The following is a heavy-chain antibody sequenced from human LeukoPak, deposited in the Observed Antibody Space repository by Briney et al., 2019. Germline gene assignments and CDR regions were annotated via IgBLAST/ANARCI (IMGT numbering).Heavy chain of an antibody. D-gene: IGHD4-11*01. CDR1: GFTFSRYW. CDR2: IDEHGSTT. V-gene: IGHV3-74*01. Sequence: GGSLRLSCAASGFTFSRYWMHWVRQAPGEGLVWVSRIDEHGSTTDYADSVKGRFTISRDNARNTVYLQMNSLRAEDTAVYYCSRDHPGSNSLDYWGQGTLVTVSS. J-gene: IGHJ4*02. CDR3: SRDHPGSNSLDY.